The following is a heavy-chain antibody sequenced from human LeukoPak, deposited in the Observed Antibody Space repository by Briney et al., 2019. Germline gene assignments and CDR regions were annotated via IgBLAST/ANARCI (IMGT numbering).Heavy chain of an antibody. CDR3: ARDGPRGVLSMDV. Sequence: SETLSLTCTVSGGSISSGGYYWSWIRQPPGRGLEWIGYSYYSGSTYFNPSLKSRAAISLDTSKNHFSLRLSSVTAADTAVYYCARDGPRGVLSMDVWGQGTTVTVSS. CDR2: SYYSGST. D-gene: IGHD3-10*01. J-gene: IGHJ6*02. V-gene: IGHV4-30-4*01. CDR1: GGSISSGGYY.